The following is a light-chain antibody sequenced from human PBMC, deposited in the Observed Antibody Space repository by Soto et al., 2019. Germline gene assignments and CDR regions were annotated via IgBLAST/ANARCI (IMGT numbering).Light chain of an antibody. Sequence: QSVLTQPPSVSGTPGQSVTISCTGTSSDIGAYTRVSWYQQPPGTAPKLMIYEVRNRPSGVPDRFSGSKSGNTASLTISGLQAEDETDYYCTSYTSSTTLVFGGGTKLTVL. J-gene: IGLJ2*01. V-gene: IGLV2-18*02. CDR3: TSYTSSTTLV. CDR1: SSDIGAYTR. CDR2: EVR.